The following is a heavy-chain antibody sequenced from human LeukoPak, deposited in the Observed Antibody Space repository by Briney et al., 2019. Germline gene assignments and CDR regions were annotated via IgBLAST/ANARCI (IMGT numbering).Heavy chain of an antibody. Sequence: PGGSLRLSCAASGFTFSSYWMSWVRQAPGKGLEWVANIKQDGSEKYYVDSVKGRFTISRDNAKNSLYLQMNSLRAEDTAVYYCARDRPTMIVVVIEETDAFDIWGQGTMVTVSS. J-gene: IGHJ3*02. CDR1: GFTFSSYW. CDR3: ARDRPTMIVVVIEETDAFDI. V-gene: IGHV3-7*01. CDR2: IKQDGSEK. D-gene: IGHD3-22*01.